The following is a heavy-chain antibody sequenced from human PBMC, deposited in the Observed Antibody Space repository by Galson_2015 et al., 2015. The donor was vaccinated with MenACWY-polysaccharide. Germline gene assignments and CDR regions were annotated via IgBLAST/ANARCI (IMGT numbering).Heavy chain of an antibody. CDR1: GFTFTGYG. CDR2: IRYDGSNK. J-gene: IGHJ5*01. Sequence: SLRLSCAGSGFTFTGYGMHWVRQAPGKGLEWVAFIRYDGSNKYYSDSVKGRFTISRDNSKNTLYLQMNSLRAVDTAVYYCAKEGGIAVSGKTSGCSWLDSWGQGTLVTVSS. V-gene: IGHV3-30*02. D-gene: IGHD6-19*01. CDR3: AKEGGIAVSGKTSGCSWLDS.